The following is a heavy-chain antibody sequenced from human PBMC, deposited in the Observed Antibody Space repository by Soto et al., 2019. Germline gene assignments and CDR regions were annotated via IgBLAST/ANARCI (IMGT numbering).Heavy chain of an antibody. CDR1: GYTFTSYG. CDR2: ISAYNGNT. CDR3: ARAMNGDYADY. V-gene: IGHV1-18*01. J-gene: IGHJ4*02. D-gene: IGHD3-16*01. Sequence: QVQLVQSGAEVKKPGASVKVSCKASGYTFTSYGISWVRQAPGQGLEWMGWISAYNGNTNYAQKLQGGVTMTTATSTSRVYMELSGVKADDTVVYYCARAMNGDYADYWVQGTLVTVSS.